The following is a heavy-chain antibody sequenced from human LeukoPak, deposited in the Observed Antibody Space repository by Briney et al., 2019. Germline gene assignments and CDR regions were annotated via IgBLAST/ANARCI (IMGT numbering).Heavy chain of an antibody. CDR2: ISGSGGST. CDR1: GFTFSSYA. J-gene: IGHJ4*02. D-gene: IGHD3-10*01. CDR3: AKDSSITMGRGPPPYYFDY. Sequence: PGGSLRLSCAASGFTFSSYAMSWVRQAPGKGLEWVSAISGSGGSTYYADSVKGRFTISRDNSKNTLSLQMNSLRAEDTAVYYCAKDSSITMGRGPPPYYFDYWGQGTLVTVSS. V-gene: IGHV3-23*01.